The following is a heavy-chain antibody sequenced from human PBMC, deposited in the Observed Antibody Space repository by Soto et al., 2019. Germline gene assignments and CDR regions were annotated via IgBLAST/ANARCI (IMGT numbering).Heavy chain of an antibody. J-gene: IGHJ6*02. D-gene: IGHD3-10*02. CDR1: GFTFSVHY. CDR2: TRNKANSYTT. CDR3: ARGTIRFGAQYYYYDMDV. V-gene: IGHV3-72*01. Sequence: GGSLRLSCAASGFTFSVHYMHWVRQAPGKGLEWVGRTRNKANSYTTDCAASVKGRFTISRDESKNSLYLQMNSLKTEDTGVYYCARGTIRFGAQYYYYDMDVWGQGTTVTVSS.